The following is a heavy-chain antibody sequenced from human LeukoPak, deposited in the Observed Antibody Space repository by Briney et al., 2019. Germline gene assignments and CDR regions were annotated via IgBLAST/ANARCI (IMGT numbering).Heavy chain of an antibody. D-gene: IGHD2-2*01. J-gene: IGHJ4*02. V-gene: IGHV3-23*01. CDR2: ISGSGDIT. Sequence: PGGSLRLSCAASGFTLSSYALSWVRLAPGKGLAWVSLISGSGDITYYADSVKGRFTISRDNSRNTLYLQMNSLRAEDTAVYYCATRPAPSSCFGLQLGYWGQGTLVTVSS. CDR1: GFTLSSYA. CDR3: ATRPAPSSCFGLQLGY.